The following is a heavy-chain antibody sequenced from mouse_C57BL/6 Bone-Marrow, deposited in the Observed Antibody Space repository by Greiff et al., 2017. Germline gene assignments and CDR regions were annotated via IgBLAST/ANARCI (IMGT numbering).Heavy chain of an antibody. V-gene: IGHV7-1*01. J-gene: IGHJ4*01. D-gene: IGHD1-1*01. Sequence: EVQGVESGGGLVQSGRSLRLSCATSGFTFSDFYMEWVRQAPGKGLEWIAASRNKANDYTTEYSASVKGRFIVSRDTSQSILYLQMNALRAEDTAIYYCARDALTTVVATRAMDYWGQGTSVTVSS. CDR3: ARDALTTVVATRAMDY. CDR2: SRNKANDYTT. CDR1: GFTFSDFY.